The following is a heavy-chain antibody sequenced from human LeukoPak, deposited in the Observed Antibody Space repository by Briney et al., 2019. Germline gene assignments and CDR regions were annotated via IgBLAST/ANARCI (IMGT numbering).Heavy chain of an antibody. CDR1: GGSISSYY. J-gene: IGHJ3*02. V-gene: IGHV4-59*01. CDR3: ARDLGVMVRAFDI. Sequence: PSETLSLTCTVSGGSISSYYWSWIRQPPGKRLEWIGYIYYSGSTSYNPSLESRVTISVDTSKNQISLKLSSVTAADTAVHYCARDLGVMVRAFDIWGQGTMVTVSS. D-gene: IGHD5-18*01. CDR2: IYYSGST.